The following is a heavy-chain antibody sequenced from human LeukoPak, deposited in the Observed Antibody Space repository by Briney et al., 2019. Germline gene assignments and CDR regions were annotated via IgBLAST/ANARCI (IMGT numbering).Heavy chain of an antibody. CDR1: GGSFSGYY. CDR3: ARARLVRNYYYYYYMDV. D-gene: IGHD3-9*01. CDR2: INHSGST. Sequence: SETLSLTCAVYGGSFSGYYWSWIRQPPGKGLEWIGEINHSGSTNYNPSLKSRVTISVDTSKNQFSLKLSSVTAADTAVYYCARARLVRNYYYYYYMDVWGKGTTVTVSS. J-gene: IGHJ6*03. V-gene: IGHV4-34*01.